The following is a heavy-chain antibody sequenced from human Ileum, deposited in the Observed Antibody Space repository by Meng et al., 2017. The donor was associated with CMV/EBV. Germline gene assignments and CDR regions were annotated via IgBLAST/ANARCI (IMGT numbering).Heavy chain of an antibody. CDR2: MDQDGSET. Sequence: GGSLRLSCAASGFTFSSYWMSWVRQAPGKGLEWVANMDQDGSETHYVDSVKGRFTISRDNAKNSLYLQMNSLRAEDTAVYYCARGGHSSAHWGHGTQVTVSS. J-gene: IGHJ4*01. D-gene: IGHD6-19*01. CDR1: GFTFSSYW. V-gene: IGHV3-7*01. CDR3: ARGGHSSAH.